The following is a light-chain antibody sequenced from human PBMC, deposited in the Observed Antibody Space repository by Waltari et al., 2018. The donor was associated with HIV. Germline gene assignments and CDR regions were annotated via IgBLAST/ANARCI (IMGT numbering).Light chain of an antibody. CDR3: ATWDSNLSAWV. Sequence: QSVLTQPPSVSAAPGQKVTISCSGGTSNIGNNYVSWYQQLPGTAPKLLIYEHNKRPSGIPDRFSGSKSGTSATLGITGLQTGDEADYYCATWDSNLSAWVFGGGDQADRP. V-gene: IGLV1-51*02. CDR2: EHN. CDR1: TSNIGNNY. J-gene: IGLJ3*02.